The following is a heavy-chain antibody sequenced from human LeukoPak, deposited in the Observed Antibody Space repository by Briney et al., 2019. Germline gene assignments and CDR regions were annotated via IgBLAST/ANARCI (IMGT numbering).Heavy chain of an antibody. V-gene: IGHV3-7*01. CDR3: ASWLRYQLPYAHFDY. D-gene: IGHD2-2*02. J-gene: IGHJ4*02. Sequence: GSLRLSCAASGFTFSSYWMSWVRQAPGKGLEWVANIKQDGSEKYYVDCVKGRFTISRDNAKNSLYLQMNSLRAEDTAVYYCASWLRYQLPYAHFDYWGQGTLVTVSS. CDR1: GFTFSSYW. CDR2: IKQDGSEK.